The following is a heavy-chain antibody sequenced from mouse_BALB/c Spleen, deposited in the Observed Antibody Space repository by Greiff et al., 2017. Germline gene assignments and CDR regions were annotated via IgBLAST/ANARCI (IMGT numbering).Heavy chain of an antibody. V-gene: IGHV1-20*02. J-gene: IGHJ4*01. CDR3: AISLGAMDY. CDR1: GYSFTGYF. CDR2: INPYNGDT. Sequence: EVQLQQSGPELVKPGASVKISCKASGYSFTGYFMNWVMQSHGKSLEWIGRINPYNGDTFYNQKFKGKATLTVDKSSSTAHMELRSLASEDSAVYYCAISLGAMDYWGQGTSVTVSS.